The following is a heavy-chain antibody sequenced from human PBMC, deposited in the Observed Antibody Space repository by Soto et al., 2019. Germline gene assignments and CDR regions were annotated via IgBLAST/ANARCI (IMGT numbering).Heavy chain of an antibody. J-gene: IGHJ4*02. Sequence: EVQLVESGGGLVQPGGSLRLSCTVSGFSFSSHSMNWVRQATGKGLEWLAYISSSSDTIYYEDSVRGRFTISRDNAKNSLYLKMNGVKAEATSVYYCASWAGGNGLGPFDYWGQGPLVPVSS. CDR3: ASWAGGNGLGPFDY. CDR1: GFSFSSHS. V-gene: IGHV3-48*01. D-gene: IGHD3-16*01. CDR2: ISSSSDTI.